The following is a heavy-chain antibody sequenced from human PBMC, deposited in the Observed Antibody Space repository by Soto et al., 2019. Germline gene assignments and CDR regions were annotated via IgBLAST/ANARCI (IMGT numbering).Heavy chain of an antibody. CDR3: GRGPYYYDSSGYPDY. J-gene: IGHJ4*02. D-gene: IGHD3-22*01. CDR2: ISAYNGNT. CDR1: GYTFTSYG. V-gene: IGHV1-18*01. Sequence: ASVKVSCKASGYTFTSYGISWVRQAPGQGLEWMGWISAYNGNTNYAQKLQGRVTMTTDTSTSTAYVELRSLRSDDTAVYYCGRGPYYYDSSGYPDYWGQGTLVTVSS.